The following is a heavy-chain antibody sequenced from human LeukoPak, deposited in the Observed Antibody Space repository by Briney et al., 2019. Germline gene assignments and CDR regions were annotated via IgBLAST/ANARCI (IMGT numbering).Heavy chain of an antibody. CDR1: GYSFTTYW. D-gene: IGHD1-26*01. J-gene: IGHJ4*02. V-gene: IGHV5-51*01. Sequence: GESLKISCKGSGYSFTTYWIGWVRQMPGKGLEWMGIVYPSDSNFRHSPSFQGQVTISADKSISTAYLQWSRLKASDTAMYYCARSTSGGYYFDYWGQGTLVTVFS. CDR2: VYPSDSNF. CDR3: ARSTSGGYYFDY.